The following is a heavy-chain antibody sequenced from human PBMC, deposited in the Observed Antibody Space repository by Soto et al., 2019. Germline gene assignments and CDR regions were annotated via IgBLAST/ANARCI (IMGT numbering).Heavy chain of an antibody. J-gene: IGHJ4*02. CDR3: VRVRSYAYFDY. V-gene: IGHV3-72*01. CDR1: GFTFSDHF. Sequence: EVQLVESGGGLVQPGGSLRLSCAASGFTFSDHFMDWVRQAPGKGLEWVGCSRNKANTYTAEYAASVRGRFTISRDASKNSLYLQMNSLKTEDTAVYYCVRVRSYAYFDYWGQGTLVTVSS. CDR2: SRNKANTYTA. D-gene: IGHD1-26*01.